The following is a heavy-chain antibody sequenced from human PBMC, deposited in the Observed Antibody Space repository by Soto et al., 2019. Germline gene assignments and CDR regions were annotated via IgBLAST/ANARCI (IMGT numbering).Heavy chain of an antibody. CDR1: GGSISSYY. V-gene: IGHV4-4*07. D-gene: IGHD5-12*01. Sequence: QVQLQESGPGLVKPSETLSLTCTVSGGSISSYYWSWIRQPAGKGLEWIGRIYTSGSTNYDPSLKSRVTMSVDTSKNQFSLKLSSVTAADTAVYYCARDELRYSAGDIVATIQGSIWGQGTMVTVSS. CDR3: ARDELRYSAGDIVATIQGSI. J-gene: IGHJ3*02. CDR2: IYTSGST.